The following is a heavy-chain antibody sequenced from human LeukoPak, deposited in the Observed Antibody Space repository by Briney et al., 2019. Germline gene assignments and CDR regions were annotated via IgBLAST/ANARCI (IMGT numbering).Heavy chain of an antibody. CDR1: GYTFTSNY. CDR2: ISPSGGST. Sequence: ASVKVSCKAFGYTFTSNYMHWVRQAPGQGPEWMGVISPSGGSTTYAQKFQGRVTLTRDMSTSTDYLELSSLRSEDTAVYYCARVVAVAGTFDYWGQGTLVTVSS. V-gene: IGHV1-46*01. D-gene: IGHD6-19*01. J-gene: IGHJ4*02. CDR3: ARVVAVAGTFDY.